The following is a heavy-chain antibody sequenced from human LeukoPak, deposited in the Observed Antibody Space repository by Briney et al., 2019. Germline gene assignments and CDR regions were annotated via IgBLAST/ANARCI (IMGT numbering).Heavy chain of an antibody. CDR1: GFTFSTSG. J-gene: IGHJ4*02. CDR2: IARNGGDT. V-gene: IGHV3-23*01. CDR3: AKEKDGSFSL. D-gene: IGHD3-10*01. Sequence: GGSLRLSCAASGFTFSTSGMYWVRQAPGKGLEWVSAIARNGGDTYYADSVKDRFTISRHIFKNTLFLQMNSLRPEETALYSCAKEKDGSFSLWGQGTLVTVSS.